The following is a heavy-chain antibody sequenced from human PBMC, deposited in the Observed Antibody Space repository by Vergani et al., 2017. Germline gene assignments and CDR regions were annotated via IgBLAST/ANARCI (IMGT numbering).Heavy chain of an antibody. CDR3: ARSNEFYYYYYGMDV. J-gene: IGHJ6*02. V-gene: IGHV1-2*02. CDR1: GYTFTGYY. D-gene: IGHD4-11*01. Sequence: QVQLVQSGAEVKKPGASVKVSCKASGYTFTGYYMHWVRQAPGQGLEWMGWINPNSGGTNYAQKFRGRVTMTRDTSISTAYMELSRLRSDDTAVYYCARSNEFYYYYYGMDVWGQGTTVTVSS. CDR2: INPNSGGT.